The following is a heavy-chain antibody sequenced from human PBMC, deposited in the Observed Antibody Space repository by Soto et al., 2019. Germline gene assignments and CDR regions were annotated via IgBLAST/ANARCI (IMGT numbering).Heavy chain of an antibody. V-gene: IGHV4-39*01. Sequence: TSETLSLTCTVSGGSISSSFYYWGWIRQPPGKGLEWIGSIYYSGCTYYNPSLKSRVTISVDTSENQFSLKLSSVTAADTAVYYCARHRRSGYEGSVAYWGQGTLVTVSS. D-gene: IGHD5-12*01. CDR2: IYYSGCT. J-gene: IGHJ4*02. CDR1: GGSISSSFYY. CDR3: ARHRRSGYEGSVAY.